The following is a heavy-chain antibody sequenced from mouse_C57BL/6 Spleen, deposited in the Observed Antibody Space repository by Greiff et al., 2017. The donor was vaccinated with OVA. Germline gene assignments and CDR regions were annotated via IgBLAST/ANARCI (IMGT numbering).Heavy chain of an antibody. Sequence: VQLQQPGTELVKPGASVKLSCKASGYTFTSYWMHWVKQRPGQGLEWIGNINPSNGGTNYNEKFKSKATLNVDKSSSTAYMQLISLTSEDSAVYYCARGGMGVYYGEPRRYFDVWGAGTTVTVSS. D-gene: IGHD1-1*01. CDR2: INPSNGGT. CDR3: ARGGMGVYYGEPRRYFDV. J-gene: IGHJ1*01. V-gene: IGHV1-53*01. CDR1: GYTFTSYW.